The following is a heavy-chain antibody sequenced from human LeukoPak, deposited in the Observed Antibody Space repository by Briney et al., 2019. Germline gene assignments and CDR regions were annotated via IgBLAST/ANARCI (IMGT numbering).Heavy chain of an antibody. D-gene: IGHD6-13*01. V-gene: IGHV1-69*13. J-gene: IGHJ1*01. CDR1: GGTFSSYA. Sequence: GASVKVSCKXSGGTFSSYAISWVRQAPGQGLEWMGGIIPIFGTANYAQKFQGRVTITADESTSTAYMELSSLRSEDTAVYYCARDLELAAAGDQHWGQGTLVTVSS. CDR2: IIPIFGTA. CDR3: ARDLELAAAGDQH.